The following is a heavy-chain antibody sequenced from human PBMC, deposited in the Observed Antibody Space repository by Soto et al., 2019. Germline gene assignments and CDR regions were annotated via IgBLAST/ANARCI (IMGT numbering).Heavy chain of an antibody. J-gene: IGHJ4*02. CDR3: AVAGQYYDASGYAD. CDR2: ISVYNGNT. D-gene: IGHD3-22*01. CDR1: GYSFATSG. Sequence: QVKLVQSGTEVKKPGASIKVSCKASGYSFATSGMTWVRQAPGQGLEWKGWISVYNGNTNYDQNLQDRVTMITDTSTNTAYLEVSNLRSDDTAVYYCAVAGQYYDASGYADWGQGTLVTVSS. V-gene: IGHV1-18*01.